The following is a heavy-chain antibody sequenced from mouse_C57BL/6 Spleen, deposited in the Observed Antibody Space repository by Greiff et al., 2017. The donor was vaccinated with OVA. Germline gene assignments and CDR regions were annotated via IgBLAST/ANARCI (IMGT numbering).Heavy chain of an antibody. J-gene: IGHJ1*03. Sequence: VQLQQSGAELMKPGASVKLSCKATGYTFTGYWIEWVKQRPGHGLEWIGEILPGSGSTNYNEKFKGKAPFTADTSSNTAYMQLSSLTTDDSTIEYCARDDGSSYRYVDVWGTGTTVTVSS. V-gene: IGHV1-9*01. D-gene: IGHD1-1*01. CDR3: ARDDGSSYRYVDV. CDR1: GYTFTGYW. CDR2: ILPGSGST.